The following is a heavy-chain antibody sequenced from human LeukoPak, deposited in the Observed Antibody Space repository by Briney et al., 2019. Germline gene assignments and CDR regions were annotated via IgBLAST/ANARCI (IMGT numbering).Heavy chain of an antibody. V-gene: IGHV3-74*01. J-gene: IGHJ4*02. CDR1: GFTFSSYW. CDR3: LRKNYGDY. Sequence: QAGGSLRLSCAASGFTFSSYWMHWVRQVPGKGLVWVSRINSDGSNTRYADSVKGRFTISRDNAKNTLYLQMNSLRAEDTAVYYCLRKNYGDYWGQGTLVTVFS. CDR2: INSDGSNT.